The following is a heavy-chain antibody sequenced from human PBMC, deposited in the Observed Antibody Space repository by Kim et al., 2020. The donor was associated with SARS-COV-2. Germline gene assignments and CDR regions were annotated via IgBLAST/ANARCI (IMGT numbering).Heavy chain of an antibody. Sequence: YNPALKSRVTISVDTSKNQFSLKLSSVTAADTAVYYCARAIGSGSSFDYWGQGTLVTVSS. D-gene: IGHD3-10*01. J-gene: IGHJ4*02. CDR3: ARAIGSGSSFDY. V-gene: IGHV4-59*01.